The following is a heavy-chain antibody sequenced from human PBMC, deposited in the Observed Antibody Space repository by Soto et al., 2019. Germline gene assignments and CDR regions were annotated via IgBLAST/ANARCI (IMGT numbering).Heavy chain of an antibody. D-gene: IGHD2-8*02. CDR3: ARVRESTAAFDY. V-gene: IGHV5-51*01. CDR2: IYPRDSDT. J-gene: IGHJ4*02. Sequence: PGIGLELMGIIYPRDSDTRYSPSFQGQVTISADKSISTACLQWSSLKASDTAMYYCARVRESTAAFDYWGQGTLVTVSS.